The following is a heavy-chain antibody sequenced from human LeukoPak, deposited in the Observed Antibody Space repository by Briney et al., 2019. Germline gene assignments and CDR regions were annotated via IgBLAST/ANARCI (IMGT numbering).Heavy chain of an antibody. CDR3: ARYYDSSFDY. CDR2: IYYSGST. V-gene: IGHV4-39*01. J-gene: IGHJ4*02. CDR1: GGSISSSSYY. Sequence: SETLSPTCTVSGGSISSSSYYWGWIRQPPGKGLEWIGSIYYSGSTYYNPSLKSRVTISVDTSKNQFSLKLSSVTTADTAVYYCARYYDSSFDYWGQGTLVTVSS. D-gene: IGHD3-22*01.